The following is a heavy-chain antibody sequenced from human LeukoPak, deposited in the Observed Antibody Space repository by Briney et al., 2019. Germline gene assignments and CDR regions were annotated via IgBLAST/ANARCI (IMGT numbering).Heavy chain of an antibody. J-gene: IGHJ5*02. D-gene: IGHD6-13*01. CDR1: GGSISSYY. CDR3: AREGDYSSNWPNWFDP. V-gene: IGHV4-59*01. Sequence: SETLSLTCTVSGGSISSYYWSWIRQPPGKGLEWIGDIYYSGSTNYNPSLKSRVTISVDTSKNQFSLKLSSVTAADTAVYYCAREGDYSSNWPNWFDPWGQGTLVTASS. CDR2: IYYSGST.